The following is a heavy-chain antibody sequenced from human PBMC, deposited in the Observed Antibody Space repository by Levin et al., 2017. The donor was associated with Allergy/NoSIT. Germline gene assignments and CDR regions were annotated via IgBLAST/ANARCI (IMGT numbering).Heavy chain of an antibody. J-gene: IGHJ4*02. V-gene: IGHV3-30*03. CDR3: ASGRRSSESGKEGYYFDY. CDR1: GFTFRNYG. D-gene: IGHD3-10*01. CDR2: ISYDGSNK. Sequence: LSLTCAASGFTFRNYGMHWVRQAPGKGLEWVAVISYDGSNKYHADSVKGRFTISRDNSKNTLYLQMNSLRAEDTAVYYCASGRRSSESGKEGYYFDYWGQGTLVTVSP.